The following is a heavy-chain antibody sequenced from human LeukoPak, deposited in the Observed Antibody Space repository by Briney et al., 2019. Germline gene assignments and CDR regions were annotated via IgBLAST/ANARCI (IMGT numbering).Heavy chain of an antibody. CDR3: ARRAGAYSHPYDY. CDR1: GFTVSTNY. Sequence: GGSLRLSCTVSGFTVSTNYMNWVRQAPGKGLEWVSVIYSTRTTYYADSVKGRFTISRDNSKNTLYLQMNSLRAEDTAVYYCARRAGAYSHPYDYWGQGTLVTVSS. D-gene: IGHD4/OR15-4a*01. V-gene: IGHV3-53*01. J-gene: IGHJ4*02. CDR2: IYSTRTT.